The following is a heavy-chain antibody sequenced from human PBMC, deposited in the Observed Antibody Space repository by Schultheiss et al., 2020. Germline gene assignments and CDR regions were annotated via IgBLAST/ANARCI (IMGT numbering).Heavy chain of an antibody. V-gene: IGHV4-59*08. CDR1: GGSISSYY. D-gene: IGHD5-12*01. CDR3: AGRGYSGYDF. Sequence: SETLSLTCTVSGGSISSYYWSWIRQPPGKGLEWIGYIYYSGSTNYNPSLKSRVTISVDTSKNQFSLKLSSVTAADTAVYYCAGRGYSGYDFWGQGTLVTVSS. J-gene: IGHJ4*02. CDR2: IYYSGST.